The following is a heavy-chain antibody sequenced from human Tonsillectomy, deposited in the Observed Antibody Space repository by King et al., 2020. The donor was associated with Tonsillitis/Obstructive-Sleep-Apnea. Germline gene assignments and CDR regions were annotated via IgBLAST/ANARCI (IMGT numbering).Heavy chain of an antibody. V-gene: IGHV3-13*04. Sequence: QLVQSGGGLVQPGGSLRLSCAASGFTFSSYDMHWVRQAPGKGLEWVSAIGTAGDTYYPGSVKGRFTSSRENAKNSLYLQMNSLRAGDTAVYYCARGRWPYYMDVWGKGTTVTVSS. D-gene: IGHD6-13*01. CDR3: ARGRWPYYMDV. CDR1: GFTFSSYD. J-gene: IGHJ6*03. CDR2: IGTAGDT.